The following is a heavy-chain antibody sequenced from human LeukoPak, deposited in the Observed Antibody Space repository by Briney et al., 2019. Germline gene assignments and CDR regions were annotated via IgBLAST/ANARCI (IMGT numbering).Heavy chain of an antibody. J-gene: IGHJ6*03. Sequence: SETLSLTCTVSGDSISNNYWSWIRQPPGKGLEWIGYIFYSGSTNYNPSLKSRVTMSVDTSKNQFSLKVSSVTAADTAVYYCARVFDSGSQAYFYYMDVWGKGTTVTISS. CDR3: ARVFDSGSQAYFYYMDV. V-gene: IGHV4-59*01. D-gene: IGHD3-10*01. CDR2: IFYSGST. CDR1: GDSISNNY.